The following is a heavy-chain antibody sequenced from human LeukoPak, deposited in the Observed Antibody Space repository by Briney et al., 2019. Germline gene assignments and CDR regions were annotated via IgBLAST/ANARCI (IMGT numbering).Heavy chain of an antibody. CDR1: GYTFTSYD. Sequence: ASVKVSCKASGYTFTSYDINWVRQATGQGLEWMGWMNPNGGNTGYAQKFQGRVTMTRNTSISTAYMELSSLRSEDTAVYYCAIIGSGSYFFDYWGQGTLVTVSS. J-gene: IGHJ4*02. CDR3: AIIGSGSYFFDY. CDR2: MNPNGGNT. D-gene: IGHD1-26*01. V-gene: IGHV1-8*01.